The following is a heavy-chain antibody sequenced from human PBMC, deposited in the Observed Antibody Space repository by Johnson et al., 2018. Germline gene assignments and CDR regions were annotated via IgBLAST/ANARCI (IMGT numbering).Heavy chain of an antibody. V-gene: IGHV4-34*01. J-gene: IGHJ6*03. CDR3: ARGETQYYYYYMDV. CDR2: INHSGST. Sequence: QVQLQESGAGLLKPSETLSLTCAVYGGSFSGYYWSWIRQPPGKGLEWIGEINHSGSTNYNPSLKSRVTISVDTSKNQFSLKLSSVTAADTAVYYCARGETQYYYYYMDVWGKGTTVTVSS. CDR1: GGSFSGYY.